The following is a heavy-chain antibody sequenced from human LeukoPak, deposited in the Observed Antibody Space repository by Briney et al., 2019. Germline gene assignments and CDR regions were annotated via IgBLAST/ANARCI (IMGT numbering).Heavy chain of an antibody. Sequence: GASVKVSCKASGYTFTGNYMHWVRQAPGKGLEWMGRINPNSGDTNYAQKFQGRVTMTRDTSITTAYMELSSLKSDDTAVYYCARACGGGICYSDNWLDPWGQGTQVTVSS. CDR1: GYTFTGNY. V-gene: IGHV1-2*06. CDR3: ARACGGGICYSDNWLDP. CDR2: INPNSGDT. J-gene: IGHJ5*02. D-gene: IGHD2-15*01.